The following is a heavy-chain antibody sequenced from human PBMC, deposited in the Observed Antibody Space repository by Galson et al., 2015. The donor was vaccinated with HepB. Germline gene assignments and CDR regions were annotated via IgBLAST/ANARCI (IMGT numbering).Heavy chain of an antibody. CDR1: GYTFTSYG. CDR3: ARDHYYFGSGSHYTIDY. J-gene: IGHJ4*02. D-gene: IGHD3-10*01. V-gene: IGHV1-18*04. Sequence: SVKVSCKASGYTFTSYGISWVRQAPGQGLEWMGWISVDKGNTNYAQNLQGRVSMTKDTSTSTAYMELRSLRSDDTAVYYCARDHYYFGSGSHYTIDYWGQGTLVTVSS. CDR2: ISVDKGNT.